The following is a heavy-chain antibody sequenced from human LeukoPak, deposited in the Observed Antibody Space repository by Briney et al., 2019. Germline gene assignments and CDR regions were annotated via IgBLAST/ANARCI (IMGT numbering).Heavy chain of an antibody. J-gene: IGHJ4*02. D-gene: IGHD3-10*01. CDR2: ISYDGSNK. CDR1: GFTFSSYG. CDR3: AKGMVRGAIDY. V-gene: IGHV3-30*18. Sequence: GGSLRLSCAASGFTFSSYGMHWVRQAPDKGLEWVAVISYDGSNKYYADSVKGRFTISRDNSKNTLYLQMNSLRAEDTAVYYCAKGMVRGAIDYWGQGTLVTVSS.